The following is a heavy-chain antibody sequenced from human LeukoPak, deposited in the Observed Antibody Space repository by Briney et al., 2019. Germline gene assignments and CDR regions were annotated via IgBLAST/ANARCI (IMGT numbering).Heavy chain of an antibody. CDR3: ARGGSAAKYYFDS. V-gene: IGHV4-59*11. D-gene: IGHD6-13*01. CDR2: IFYSGTT. Sequence: PSETLSRTCTVSNDSISPLYWGWIRQPPGKGREFIGYIFYSGTTNFNPSLKSRVTLSVDTSKNQFSLRLNSVTAADTAVYYCARGGSAAKYYFDSWGQGTLVTVSS. CDR1: NDSISPLY. J-gene: IGHJ4*02.